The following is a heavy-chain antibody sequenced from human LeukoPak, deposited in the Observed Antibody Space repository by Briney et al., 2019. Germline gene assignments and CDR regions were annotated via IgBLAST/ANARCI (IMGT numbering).Heavy chain of an antibody. D-gene: IGHD4-17*01. Sequence: SVKVSCKASGYTFTSYGISWVRQAPGQGLEWMGGIIPIFGTANYAQKFQGRVTITADKSTSTAYMELSSLRSEDTAVYYCARVMLMTTVTTGYFDYWGQGTLVTVSS. J-gene: IGHJ4*02. CDR1: GYTFTSYG. V-gene: IGHV1-69*06. CDR3: ARVMLMTTVTTGYFDY. CDR2: IIPIFGTA.